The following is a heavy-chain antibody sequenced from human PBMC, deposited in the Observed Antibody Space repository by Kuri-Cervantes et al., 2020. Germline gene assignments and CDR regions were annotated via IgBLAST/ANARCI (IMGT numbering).Heavy chain of an antibody. V-gene: IGHV4-34*01. D-gene: IGHD6-19*01. Sequence: SQTLSLTCALYGGSFSGYYWSWIRQPPGKGLEWSGEINHSGSTNYNPSLKSRVTISVDTSKNQFSLKLTSVTATDTAVYFCARAGQFIPVAGRDAFDIWGQGTLVTVSS. J-gene: IGHJ3*02. CDR3: ARAGQFIPVAGRDAFDI. CDR1: GGSFSGYY. CDR2: INHSGST.